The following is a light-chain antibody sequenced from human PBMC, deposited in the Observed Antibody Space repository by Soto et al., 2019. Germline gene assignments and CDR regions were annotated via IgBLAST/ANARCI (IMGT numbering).Light chain of an antibody. V-gene: IGKV3-20*01. Sequence: EIVLTQSPDTLSLSPGERATLSCRASQSVSSSYLAWYQQKPGQAPRLLIYDASSRATGIPDRFSGSGSGTDFTLTISRLEPEDFAVYYCQQYGSSPETFGQGTKVEIK. CDR2: DAS. J-gene: IGKJ1*01. CDR3: QQYGSSPET. CDR1: QSVSSSY.